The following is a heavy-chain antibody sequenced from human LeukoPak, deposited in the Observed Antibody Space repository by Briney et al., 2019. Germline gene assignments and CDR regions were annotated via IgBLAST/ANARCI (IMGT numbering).Heavy chain of an antibody. D-gene: IGHD6-13*01. V-gene: IGHV3-13*01. J-gene: IGHJ2*01. CDR3: ARAAYSSTWYSRYFDL. Sequence: PGGSLRLSCAASGFTFSSYDIHWVRQATGKGLEWVSGIGTAGEIYYPGSVKGRFTISRENANNSSYLQMNSLRAGDTAVYYCARAAYSSTWYSRYFDLWGRGTLVTVSS. CDR1: GFTFSSYD. CDR2: IGTAGEI.